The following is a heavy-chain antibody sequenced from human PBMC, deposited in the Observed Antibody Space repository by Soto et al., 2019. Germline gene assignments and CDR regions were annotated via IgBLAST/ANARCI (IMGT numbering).Heavy chain of an antibody. CDR1: GCTFTNYA. Sequence: GGSLRLSCAASGCTFTNYAMTWVRNAPRKGLEWVSNIRVSDGSEKYADFVDARFTISNDTSKNTLSLQMNSLRPEDTAVYYYAGDYRRLNSRKCNYYVFGMDAWGQGTTVTVSS. CDR3: AGDYRRLNSRKCNYYVFGMDA. V-gene: IGHV3-23*01. J-gene: IGHJ6*02. D-gene: IGHD4-17*01. CDR2: IRVSDGSE.